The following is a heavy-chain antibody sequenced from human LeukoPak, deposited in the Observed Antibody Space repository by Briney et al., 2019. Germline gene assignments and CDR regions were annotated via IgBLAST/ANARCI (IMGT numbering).Heavy chain of an antibody. V-gene: IGHV3-23*01. J-gene: IGHJ4*02. CDR2: ISGSGGST. Sequence: PGGSLRLSCAASGFTFSSYAMSWVRQAPGKGLEWVSAISGSGGSTYYADSVKGRFTISRDNSKNTLYLQMSSLRAEDTAVYYCAKDSPSSGWYIEVDYWGQGTLVTVSS. CDR3: AKDSPSSGWYIEVDY. CDR1: GFTFSSYA. D-gene: IGHD6-19*01.